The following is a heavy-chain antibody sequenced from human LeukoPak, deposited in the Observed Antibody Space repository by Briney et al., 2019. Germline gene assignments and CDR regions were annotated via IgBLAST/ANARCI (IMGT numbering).Heavy chain of an antibody. V-gene: IGHV4-4*07. D-gene: IGHD6-13*01. CDR1: GGSISSYY. Sequence: SETLSLTCTASGGSISSYYWSWIRQPAGKGLEWIGRIYTSGSTNYNPSLKSRVTILVDKSKNQFSLKLSSVTAADTAVYYCARVLPGIAAAGFDYWGQGTLVTVSS. CDR3: ARVLPGIAAAGFDY. CDR2: IYTSGST. J-gene: IGHJ4*02.